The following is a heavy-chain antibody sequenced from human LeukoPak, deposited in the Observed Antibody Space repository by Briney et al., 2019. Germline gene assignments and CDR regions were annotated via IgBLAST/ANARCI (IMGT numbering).Heavy chain of an antibody. D-gene: IGHD2-2*01. J-gene: IGHJ6*02. CDR1: GDSISNYY. Sequence: SETLSLTCNVSGDSISNYYWGWIRQPPGKGLEWIGSIYYGGSTYYNPSLKSRVTISVDTSKNQFSLKVNSVTAADTAVYYCARDAGHQLSRRNYYAMDVWGQGTTVTVSS. CDR3: ARDAGHQLSRRNYYAMDV. CDR2: IYYGGST. V-gene: IGHV4-39*07.